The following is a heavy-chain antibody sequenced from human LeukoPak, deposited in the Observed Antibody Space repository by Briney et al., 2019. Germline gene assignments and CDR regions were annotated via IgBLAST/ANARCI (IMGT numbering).Heavy chain of an antibody. D-gene: IGHD2-2*01. CDR1: GFTFSSYA. V-gene: IGHV3-23*01. Sequence: PGGSLRLSCAASGFTFSSYAMSWVRQAPGKGLEWVSAISCSGGSTYYADSVKGRFTISRDNSKNTLYLQMNSLRAEDTAVYYCAKERNRGYCSSTSCLSIDYWGQGTLVTVSS. J-gene: IGHJ4*02. CDR2: ISCSGGST. CDR3: AKERNRGYCSSTSCLSIDY.